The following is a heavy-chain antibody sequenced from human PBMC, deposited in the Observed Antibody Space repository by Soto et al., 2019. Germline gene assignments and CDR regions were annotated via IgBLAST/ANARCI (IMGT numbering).Heavy chain of an antibody. V-gene: IGHV3-33*01. CDR3: ARDGRISRYDSSGTYFDY. D-gene: IGHD3-22*01. Sequence: PGGSLRLSCAASGFTFSSYGMHWVRQAPGKGLEWVAVIWYDGSNKYYADSVKGRFTISRDNSKNTLYLQMNSLRAEDTAVYYCARDGRISRYDSSGTYFDYWGQGTLVTVSS. CDR1: GFTFSSYG. CDR2: IWYDGSNK. J-gene: IGHJ4*02.